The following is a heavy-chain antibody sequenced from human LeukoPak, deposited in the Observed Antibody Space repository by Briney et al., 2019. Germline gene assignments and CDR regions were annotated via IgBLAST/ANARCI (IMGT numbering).Heavy chain of an antibody. Sequence: SETLSLTCTVSGGSISSYYWSWIRQPPGKGLEWIGYIYYSGSTNYNPSLKSRVTISVDTSKNQFSLKLSSVTAADTAVYYCARPLGYCSGGSCYHDAFDIWGQGTMVTVSS. CDR3: ARPLGYCSGGSCYHDAFDI. D-gene: IGHD2-15*01. J-gene: IGHJ3*02. CDR1: GGSISSYY. V-gene: IGHV4-59*08. CDR2: IYYSGST.